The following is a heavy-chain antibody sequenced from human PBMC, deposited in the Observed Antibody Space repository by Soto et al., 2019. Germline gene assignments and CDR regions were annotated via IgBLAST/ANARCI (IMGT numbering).Heavy chain of an antibody. J-gene: IGHJ4*02. CDR2: IDWDDDK. CDR3: ARIPHYYDSSGYYPG. V-gene: IGHV2-70*11. CDR1: GFSLSNSGMC. Sequence: SGTKLGNPTQTVTLNCPFSGFSLSNSGMCVSWIRQPPGKALEWLARIDWDDDKYYSTSLKTRLTISKDTSKNQVVLTMTNMDPVDTATYYCARIPHYYDSSGYYPGWGQGTLVTVSS. D-gene: IGHD3-22*01.